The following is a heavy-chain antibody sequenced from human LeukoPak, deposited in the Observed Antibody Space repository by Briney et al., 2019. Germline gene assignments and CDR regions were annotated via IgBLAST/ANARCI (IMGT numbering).Heavy chain of an antibody. CDR1: GFSITSGYY. CDR2: IYHSGTT. Sequence: SETLSLTCSVSGFSITSGYYWAWIRQPPGKGLEWIGTIYHSGTTYYNASLESRVTISVDTSKNQFSLKLSSVTAADTAAYYCARGYSNYAFDPWGQGTLVTVSS. CDR3: ARGYSNYAFDP. D-gene: IGHD4-11*01. J-gene: IGHJ5*02. V-gene: IGHV4-38-2*02.